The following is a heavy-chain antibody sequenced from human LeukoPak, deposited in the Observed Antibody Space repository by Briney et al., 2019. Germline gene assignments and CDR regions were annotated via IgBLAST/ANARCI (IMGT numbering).Heavy chain of an antibody. CDR1: NGSIDSSTDY. Sequence: SETLSLTCSVSNGSIDSSTDYWAWIRQPPGKGLEWIASIYYSGSTYYSPSLKSRAIISVDPSKNLFSLRLSSVTAADTAVYYCARGVAFYFGSGSPNYWGQGTLVTVPS. D-gene: IGHD3-10*01. V-gene: IGHV4-39*07. J-gene: IGHJ4*02. CDR2: IYYSGST. CDR3: ARGVAFYFGSGSPNY.